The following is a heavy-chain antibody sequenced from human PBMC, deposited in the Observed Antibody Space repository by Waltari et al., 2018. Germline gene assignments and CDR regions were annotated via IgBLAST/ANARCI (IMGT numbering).Heavy chain of an antibody. V-gene: IGHV3-30*01. D-gene: IGHD1-1*01. CDR2: SSYDGVDK. CDR1: GFIFRDYA. CDR3: ARDYNSLVDY. J-gene: IGHJ4*02. Sequence: QVHLVESGGGVVQPGKSLRLSCVASGFIFRDYAMHWVRQTPGKGLHWVALSSYDGVDKWYADSLKGRFTISRDNSKSTLYLQIDSLRSEDTAVYYCARDYNSLVDYWGQGILVTVSS.